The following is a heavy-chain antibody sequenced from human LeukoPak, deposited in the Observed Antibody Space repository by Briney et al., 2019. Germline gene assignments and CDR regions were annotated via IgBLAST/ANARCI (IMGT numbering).Heavy chain of an antibody. J-gene: IGHJ4*02. D-gene: IGHD7-27*01. Sequence: GRSLRLSCAASGFTFDDYAMHWVRQALGKGLEWVSGISWNSGSIGYADSVKGRFTISRDNAKNSLYLQMNSLRAEDTALYYCAKEDLNWGSSLWGQGTLVTVSS. CDR3: AKEDLNWGSSL. CDR1: GFTFDDYA. CDR2: ISWNSGSI. V-gene: IGHV3-9*01.